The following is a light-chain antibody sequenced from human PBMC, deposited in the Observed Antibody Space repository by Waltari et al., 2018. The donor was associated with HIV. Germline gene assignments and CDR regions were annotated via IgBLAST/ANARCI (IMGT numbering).Light chain of an antibody. J-gene: IGKJ4*01. CDR3: QQSFSTPLT. V-gene: IGKV1-39*01. CDR1: HSISSS. Sequence: DIQMTQSPSSLSASVGDIVTITCRASHSISSSLNWYQQNPGKAPKLLIYAASTLQSGVPSRFSGSGSGTDFTLTISSLQPEDFATYYCQQSFSTPLTFGGGTKVEIK. CDR2: AAS.